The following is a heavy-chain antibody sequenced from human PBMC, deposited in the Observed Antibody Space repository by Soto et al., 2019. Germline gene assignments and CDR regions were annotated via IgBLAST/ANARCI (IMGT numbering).Heavy chain of an antibody. D-gene: IGHD2-2*01. Sequence: ASVKVSCKASGYTFTGSYMHWVRQAPGQGLEWMRWINPNSGGTNYAQKFQGRVTMTRDTSISAAYMELSRLRSDDTAVYYCARDGGYCSSTSCSHLYYYGMDVWGQGTTVTVSS. V-gene: IGHV1-2*02. CDR2: INPNSGGT. CDR3: ARDGGYCSSTSCSHLYYYGMDV. CDR1: GYTFTGSY. J-gene: IGHJ6*02.